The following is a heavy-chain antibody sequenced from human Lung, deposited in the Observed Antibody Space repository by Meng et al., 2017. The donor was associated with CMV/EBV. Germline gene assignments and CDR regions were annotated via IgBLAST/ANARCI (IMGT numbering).Heavy chain of an antibody. CDR2: INHSGST. D-gene: IGHD3-16*02. CDR1: GGSFSGYY. J-gene: IGHJ4*02. Sequence: SETLSLXXAVYGGSFSGYYWSWIRQPPGKGLEWIGEINHSGSTNYNPSLKSRVTISVDTSKNQFSLKLSSVTAADTAVYYCARGEIVRKGGEYWGQGRLV. V-gene: IGHV4-34*01. CDR3: ARGEIVRKGGEY.